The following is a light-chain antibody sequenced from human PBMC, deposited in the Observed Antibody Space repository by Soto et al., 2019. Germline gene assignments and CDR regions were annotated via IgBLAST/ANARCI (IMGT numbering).Light chain of an antibody. CDR3: QHSYGVLIT. Sequence: DIQMTQSPSSLSASVGDRVTITCRASQSISNFLNWYQQKPWKAPKLLIRSASSLQSGVPSRFSGSGSGTDFTLSITSLQPEDFETCYCQHSYGVLITFGQGTRLEIK. CDR1: QSISNF. J-gene: IGKJ5*01. V-gene: IGKV1-39*01. CDR2: SAS.